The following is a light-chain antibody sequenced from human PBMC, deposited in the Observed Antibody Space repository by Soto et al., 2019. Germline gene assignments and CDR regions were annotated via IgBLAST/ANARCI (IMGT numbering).Light chain of an antibody. CDR3: QQYSRYQST. Sequence: DIQMTQSPSTLSASVGDRVTITCRASQSISTWLAWYQQKPGKAPKLLIYDASSLESGVPSRFSGGGSGTEFTLTISSLQPDDFATYDCQQYSRYQSTFGQGTKLEIK. J-gene: IGKJ2*01. CDR1: QSISTW. CDR2: DAS. V-gene: IGKV1-5*01.